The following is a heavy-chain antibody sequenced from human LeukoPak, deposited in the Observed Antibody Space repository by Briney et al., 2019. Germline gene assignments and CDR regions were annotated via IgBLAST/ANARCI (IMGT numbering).Heavy chain of an antibody. Sequence: ASVKVSCKASGYTFTGYYMHWVRQAPGQGLEWMGWISPNSGGTNYAQKFQGRVTMTRDTSISTAYMELSRLRSDDTAVYYCARDEPQLSSLGYYYYMDVWGKGTTVTVSS. CDR2: ISPNSGGT. D-gene: IGHD3-10*01. V-gene: IGHV1-2*02. J-gene: IGHJ6*03. CDR3: ARDEPQLSSLGYYYYMDV. CDR1: GYTFTGYY.